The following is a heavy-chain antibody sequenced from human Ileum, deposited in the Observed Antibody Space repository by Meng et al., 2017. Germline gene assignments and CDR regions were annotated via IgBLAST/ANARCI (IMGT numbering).Heavy chain of an antibody. V-gene: IGHV1-3*01. CDR2: IIAGSGST. CDR1: TFTSRA. D-gene: IGHD3-22*01. J-gene: IGHJ4*02. CDR3: VREDSSGYWAY. Sequence: QVLIVKSGAEVKVLGASVRVSCNTFTSRAIQWARQAAGQRLEWMGWIIAGSGSTRYSQKFQGRITITRDTSANIAYMDLSSLRFEDTAVYYCVREDSSGYWAYWGQGTLVTVSS.